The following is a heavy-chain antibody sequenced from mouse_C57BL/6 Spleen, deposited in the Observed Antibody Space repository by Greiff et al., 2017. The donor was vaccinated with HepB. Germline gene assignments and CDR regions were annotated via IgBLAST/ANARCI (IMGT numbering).Heavy chain of an antibody. D-gene: IGHD1-1*01. Sequence: VKLVESGAELVRPGTSVKVSCKASGYAFTNYLIEWVKQRPGQGLEWIGVINPGSGGTNYNEKVKGKATLTADKSSSIAYMQLSSLRSEDSAVYFCKRGTTVVSYYFGDWGQGTTLTVSS. J-gene: IGHJ2*01. CDR1: GYAFTNYL. CDR3: KRGTTVVSYYFGD. V-gene: IGHV1-54*01. CDR2: INPGSGGT.